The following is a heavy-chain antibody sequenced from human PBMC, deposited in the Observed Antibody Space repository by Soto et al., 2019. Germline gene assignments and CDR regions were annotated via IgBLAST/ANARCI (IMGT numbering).Heavy chain of an antibody. V-gene: IGHV4-39*01. CDR1: GDSISSSSYY. J-gene: IGHJ4*02. Sequence: QLQLQESGPGLVKPSETLSLTCSVSGDSISSSSYYWGWIRQPPGKGLEWIGTINYSGSTYYNPSLKSRATISVATSKNQFSLKVSSVTAADTALYYCASLYGDYVPYWGQGILVSVSS. CDR3: ASLYGDYVPY. CDR2: INYSGST. D-gene: IGHD4-17*01.